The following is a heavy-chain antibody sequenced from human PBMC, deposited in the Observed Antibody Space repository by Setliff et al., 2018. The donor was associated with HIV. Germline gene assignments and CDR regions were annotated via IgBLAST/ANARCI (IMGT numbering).Heavy chain of an antibody. CDR2: ISRFFNTT. CDR3: ARGWGSPRDSQVRYISLDH. V-gene: IGHV1-69*13. CDR1: GYTFTGYY. D-gene: IGHD3-16*01. Sequence: GASVKVSCKASGYTFTGYYVHWVRQTPGQGLEWMGAISRFFNTTTYAHNFQGRVTITADESTSTGYMELRSLRSDDTAVYFGARGWGSPRDSQVRYISLDHWGQGSLVTVSS. J-gene: IGHJ4*02.